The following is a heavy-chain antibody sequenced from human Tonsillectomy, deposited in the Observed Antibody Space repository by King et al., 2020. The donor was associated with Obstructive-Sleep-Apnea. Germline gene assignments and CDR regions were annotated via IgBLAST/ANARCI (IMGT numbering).Heavy chain of an antibody. J-gene: IGHJ4*02. CDR1: GGSISSYY. CDR3: ASGSSWYVMFDY. Sequence: QLQESGPGLVKPSETLSLTCTVSGGSISSYYWSWIRQPPGKGLEWIGSIYYSGSNNYNPPLKSRVTISVYTSKNQSSLKLSSVTAADTAVYYCASGSSWYVMFDYWGQGTLVTVSS. V-gene: IGHV4-59*01. CDR2: IYYSGSN. D-gene: IGHD6-13*01.